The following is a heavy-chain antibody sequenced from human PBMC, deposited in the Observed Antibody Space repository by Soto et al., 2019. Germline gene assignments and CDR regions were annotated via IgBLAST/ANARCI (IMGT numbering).Heavy chain of an antibody. V-gene: IGHV1-69*01. CDR2: IIPIFCTA. D-gene: IGHD6-13*01. Sequence: QVQLVQSGAEVKKPGSSVKVSCKASGGTFSSYAISWVRQAPGQGLEWMGGIIPIFCTANYAQKFQGRVTITADESTSTAYMELSSLRSEDTAVYYCARGQYSSSWADYYGMDVWGQGTTVTVSS. CDR1: GGTFSSYA. CDR3: ARGQYSSSWADYYGMDV. J-gene: IGHJ6*02.